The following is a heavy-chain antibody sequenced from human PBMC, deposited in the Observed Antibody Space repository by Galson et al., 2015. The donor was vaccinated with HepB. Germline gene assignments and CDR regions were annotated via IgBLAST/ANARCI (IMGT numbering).Heavy chain of an antibody. D-gene: IGHD6-19*01. CDR1: RFTFSNYN. Sequence: SLRLSCAASRFTFSNYNMNWVRQPPGKGLEWVASISSNSDYIYYADSVKGRFTISRDNAKNSLYLQMNGLRAEDTAIYYCARVWGKAVAGTWWFDPWGQGTLVTVSS. V-gene: IGHV3-21*01. CDR2: ISSNSDYI. CDR3: ARVWGKAVAGTWWFDP. J-gene: IGHJ5*02.